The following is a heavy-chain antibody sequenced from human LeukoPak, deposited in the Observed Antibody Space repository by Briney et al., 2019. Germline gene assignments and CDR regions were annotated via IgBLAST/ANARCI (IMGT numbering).Heavy chain of an antibody. D-gene: IGHD3-22*01. CDR1: GYTFTGYY. V-gene: IGHV1-2*02. Sequence: ASVKVSCKASGYTFTGYYMHWVRQAPGQGLEWMGWINPNSGGTNYAQKFQGRVTMTRDTSISTAYMELRSLRSDDTAVYYCVGGYYYDSSGYYPYDAFDIWGQGTMVTVSS. J-gene: IGHJ3*02. CDR2: INPNSGGT. CDR3: VGGYYYDSSGYYPYDAFDI.